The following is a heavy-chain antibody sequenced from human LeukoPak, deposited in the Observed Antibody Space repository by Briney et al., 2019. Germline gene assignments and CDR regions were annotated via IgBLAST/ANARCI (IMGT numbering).Heavy chain of an antibody. Sequence: SVKVSCKASGGTFSSYAISWVRQAPGQGLEWMGGIIPIFGTANYAQKFQGRVTITADESTSTAYMELSSLRSEDTAVYYCAREDTYYDILTGYLSPPHAFDIWGQGTMVTVSS. CDR1: GGTFSSYA. CDR3: AREDTYYDILTGYLSPPHAFDI. V-gene: IGHV1-69*01. J-gene: IGHJ3*02. CDR2: IIPIFGTA. D-gene: IGHD3-9*01.